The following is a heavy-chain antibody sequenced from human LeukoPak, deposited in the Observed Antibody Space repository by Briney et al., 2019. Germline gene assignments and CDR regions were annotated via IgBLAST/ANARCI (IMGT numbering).Heavy chain of an antibody. CDR3: ARHLSDITSSPNY. Sequence: GESLKISCKGFGYSFTSYWIAWVRQMPGKGLEWMGVIYPRDSRTTYSPSFQDQVTISADKSISTAYLQWTSLKASDTDMYYCARHLSDITSSPNYWGQGTLVTVSS. D-gene: IGHD2-2*01. V-gene: IGHV5-51*01. J-gene: IGHJ4*02. CDR2: IYPRDSRT. CDR1: GYSFTSYW.